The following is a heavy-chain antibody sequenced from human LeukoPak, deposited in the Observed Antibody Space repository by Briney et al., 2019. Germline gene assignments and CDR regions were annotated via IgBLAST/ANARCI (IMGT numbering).Heavy chain of an antibody. Sequence: ASVEVSCKASGYTFTGYYMHWVRQAPGQGLEWMGWINPNSGGTNYAQKFQGRVTMTRDTSISTAYMELSRLRSDDPAVYYCARYYIEGRCFDYWGQGTLVTVSS. CDR1: GYTFTGYY. J-gene: IGHJ4*02. D-gene: IGHD3-10*01. CDR2: INPNSGGT. V-gene: IGHV1-2*02. CDR3: ARYYIEGRCFDY.